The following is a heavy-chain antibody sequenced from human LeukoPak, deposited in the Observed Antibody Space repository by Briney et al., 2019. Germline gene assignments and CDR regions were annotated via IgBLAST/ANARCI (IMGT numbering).Heavy chain of an antibody. CDR2: ISHTGST. D-gene: IGHD6-6*01. CDR3: ARVYSRFYYYYMDV. V-gene: IGHV4-34*01. CDR1: GGSFSGYY. J-gene: IGHJ6*03. Sequence: RTSETLSLTCAVYGGSFSGYYWSWIRQPPGKGLEWIGEISHTGSTNYNPSLKSRVTISVDTSKKQFSLKVSSVTAADTAVYYCARVYSRFYYYYMDVWGNGTTVTVSS.